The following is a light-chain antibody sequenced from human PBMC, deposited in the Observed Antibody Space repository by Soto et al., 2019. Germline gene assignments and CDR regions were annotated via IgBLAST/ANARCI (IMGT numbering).Light chain of an antibody. CDR2: AAS. V-gene: IGKV1-27*01. J-gene: IGKJ1*01. CDR3: QKYNSARWT. CDR1: QGISNY. Sequence: DIQMTQSPSSLSASVGDRFTITCRASQGISNYLAWYQQKPGKVPKXXIYAASTLQSGVPSRFSGSGSGTDVTLTISSLKTEDGATYYCQKYNSARWTFGQGTKVDIK.